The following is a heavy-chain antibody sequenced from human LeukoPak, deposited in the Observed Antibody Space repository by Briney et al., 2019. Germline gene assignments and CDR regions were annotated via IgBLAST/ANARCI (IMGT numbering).Heavy chain of an antibody. J-gene: IGHJ4*02. D-gene: IGHD2-2*01. CDR2: ISGNAGST. CDR3: ARSLPAADYYFDY. Sequence: GGSLRLSCAASGFTFRNYAMSWVRRAPGKGLQWVSTISGNAGSTYYADSVKGRFTISRDNAKNSLYLQMNSLRAEDTAVYYCARSLPAADYYFDYWGQGTLVTVSS. V-gene: IGHV3-23*01. CDR1: GFTFRNYA.